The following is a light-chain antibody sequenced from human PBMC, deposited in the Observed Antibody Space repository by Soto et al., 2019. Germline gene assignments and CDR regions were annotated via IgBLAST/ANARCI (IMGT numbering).Light chain of an antibody. CDR2: DAS. CDR1: QSVSSN. Sequence: EIVMTQSPATLSVSPGESPTLPCRASQSVSSNLAWHQQKPGQAPRILMYDASTRATGISARFSGSGSGTEFTLTISSLQSEDFAVYYCQQYHNWPITFGQGTRLEIK. J-gene: IGKJ5*01. CDR3: QQYHNWPIT. V-gene: IGKV3-15*01.